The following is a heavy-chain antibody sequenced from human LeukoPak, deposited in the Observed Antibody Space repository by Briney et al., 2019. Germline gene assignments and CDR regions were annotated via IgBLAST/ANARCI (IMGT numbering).Heavy chain of an antibody. Sequence: PGGSLRLSCAASGFTFSSYGMHWVRQAPGKGLEWVAVIWYDGSNQHYADSVKGRFTISRDNSKNTLYLQMNTLRAEDTAMYYCARDLSAARKREATGFDYWAREPRSPSPQ. CDR3: ARDLSAARKREATGFDY. V-gene: IGHV3-33*01. CDR2: IWYDGSNQ. J-gene: IGHJ4*02. CDR1: GFTFSSYG. D-gene: IGHD6-6*01.